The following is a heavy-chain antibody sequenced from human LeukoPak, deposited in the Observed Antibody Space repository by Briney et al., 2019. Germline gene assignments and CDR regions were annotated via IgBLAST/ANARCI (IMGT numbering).Heavy chain of an antibody. D-gene: IGHD2-15*01. V-gene: IGHV1-69*13. CDR2: IIPIFGTA. Sequence: ASVKVSCKASGGTFSSYAISWVRQAPGQGLEWMGGIIPIFGTANYAQKFQGRVTITADESTSTAYMELSSLRSEDTAVYYCAREGYCSGGSCYSGSHYFDYWGQGTLVTVSS. J-gene: IGHJ4*02. CDR1: GGTFSSYA. CDR3: AREGYCSGGSCYSGSHYFDY.